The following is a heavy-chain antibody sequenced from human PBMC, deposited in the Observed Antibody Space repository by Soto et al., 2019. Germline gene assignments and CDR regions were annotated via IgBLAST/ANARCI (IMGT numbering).Heavy chain of an antibody. Sequence: SVKVSCKASGGTFSSYAISWVRQAPGQGLEWMGGIIPIFGTANYAQKFQGRVTITADESTSTAYMELSSLRSEDTAVYYCARDRHYYDSSGYSTGDAFDIWGQGTMVTVSS. CDR2: IIPIFGTA. CDR3: ARDRHYYDSSGYSTGDAFDI. CDR1: GGTFSSYA. D-gene: IGHD3-22*01. J-gene: IGHJ3*02. V-gene: IGHV1-69*13.